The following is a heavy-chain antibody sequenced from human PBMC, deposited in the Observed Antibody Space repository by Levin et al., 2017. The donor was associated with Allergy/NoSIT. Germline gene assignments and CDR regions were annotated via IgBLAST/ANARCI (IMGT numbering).Heavy chain of an antibody. D-gene: IGHD2-15*01. CDR2: VKSKTDGGAT. CDR1: GFAFSDTW. J-gene: IGHJ4*02. CDR3: SLQYFDY. V-gene: IGHV3-15*07. Sequence: SCAASGFAFSDTWMNWVRQTPGKGLEWVGRVKSKTDGGATDYAAPVKGRFTISRDDSKNTVYLQMNSLKSEDTAVYYCSLQYFDYWARESWSPSPQ.